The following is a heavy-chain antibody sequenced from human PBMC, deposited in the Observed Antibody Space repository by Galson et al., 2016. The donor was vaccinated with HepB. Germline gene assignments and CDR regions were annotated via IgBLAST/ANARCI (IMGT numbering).Heavy chain of an antibody. D-gene: IGHD2/OR15-2a*01. J-gene: IGHJ4*02. CDR3: ARDRHRLSQNTVIGL. V-gene: IGHV3-53*01. CDR1: GFTVSNNY. Sequence: SLRLSCAASGFTVSNNYMKWVRQAPGKGLEWVSLIYSNGDTRYADSVKGRFTISRDNFKNTVYLHLNNLRAEDTAMYYCARDRHRLSQNTVIGLWGQGTPVPVSA. CDR2: IYSNGDT.